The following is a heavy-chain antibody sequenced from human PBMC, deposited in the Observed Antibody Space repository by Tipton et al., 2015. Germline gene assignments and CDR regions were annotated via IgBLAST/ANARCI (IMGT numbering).Heavy chain of an antibody. V-gene: IGHV4-39*07. J-gene: IGHJ4*02. Sequence: TLSLTCNVSGGSVSSGDYYWVWIRQPPGKGLEWIGAISHSGKTYSNPSLKSRVTISADTSKNQFSLRLTSVTAADTAVYYCARARGRHGGLFDSWGQGTLVTVSS. D-gene: IGHD4-23*01. CDR1: GGSVSSGDYY. CDR3: ARARGRHGGLFDS. CDR2: ISHSGKT.